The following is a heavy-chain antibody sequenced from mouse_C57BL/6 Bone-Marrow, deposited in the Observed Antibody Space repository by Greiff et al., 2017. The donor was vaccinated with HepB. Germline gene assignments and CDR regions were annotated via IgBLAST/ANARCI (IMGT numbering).Heavy chain of an antibody. V-gene: IGHV1-64*01. Sequence: VQLQQPGAELVQPGASVKLSCTASGYTFTSYWMHWVQQRPGQGLEWIGMIHTNSGSTNYNEKFKSKATLTVDKSSSTGYMQLSSLTSEDSAVSFCARGWANFDFCGQGTTPTVSS. J-gene: IGHJ2*01. D-gene: IGHD3-1*01. CDR1: GYTFTSYW. CDR2: IHTNSGST. CDR3: ARGWANFDF.